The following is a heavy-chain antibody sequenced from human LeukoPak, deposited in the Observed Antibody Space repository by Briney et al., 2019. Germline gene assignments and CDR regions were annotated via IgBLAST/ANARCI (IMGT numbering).Heavy chain of an antibody. CDR2: IIPIFGTA. V-gene: IGHV1-69*05. Sequence: GASVKVSCKASGGTFSSYAISWVRQAPGQGLEWMGRIIPIFGTANYAQKFQGRVTITTDESTSTAYMELSSLRSEDTAVYYCARDRYHPGGDYGDYEALYYYLDVWGKGITVTVSS. CDR1: GGTFSSYA. CDR3: ARDRYHPGGDYGDYEALYYYLDV. D-gene: IGHD4-17*01. J-gene: IGHJ6*03.